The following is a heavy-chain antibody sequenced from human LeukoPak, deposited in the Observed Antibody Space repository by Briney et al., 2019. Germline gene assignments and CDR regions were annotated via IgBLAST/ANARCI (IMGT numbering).Heavy chain of an antibody. Sequence: GGSLRLSCAASGFTFSSYAMHWVRQAPGKGLEWVAVISYDGSNKYYADSVKGRFTISRDNSKNTLYLQMNSLRAEDTAVYYCASGWDVWWAFDYWGQGTLVTVSS. J-gene: IGHJ4*02. CDR1: GFTFSSYA. CDR2: ISYDGSNK. CDR3: ASGWDVWWAFDY. D-gene: IGHD3-16*01. V-gene: IGHV3-30*04.